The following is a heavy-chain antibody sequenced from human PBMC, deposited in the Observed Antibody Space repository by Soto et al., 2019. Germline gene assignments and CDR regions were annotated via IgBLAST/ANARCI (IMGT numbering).Heavy chain of an antibody. J-gene: IGHJ4*02. D-gene: IGHD2-21*02. CDR1: GGTFSSYG. CDR3: ASGNCGGDCYGLDY. V-gene: IGHV1-69*13. Sequence: SVKVSCKASGGTFSSYGISWVRQAPGQGLEWMGGIIPIFGTPNYAQKFQGRVTITAVESTSTAYMELSSLRSEDTAVYYCASGNCGGDCYGLDYWGQGTLVTVPQ. CDR2: IIPIFGTP.